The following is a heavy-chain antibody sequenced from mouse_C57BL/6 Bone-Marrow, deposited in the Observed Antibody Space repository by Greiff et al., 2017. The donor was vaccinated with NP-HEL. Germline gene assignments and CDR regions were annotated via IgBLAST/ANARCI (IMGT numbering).Heavy chain of an antibody. J-gene: IGHJ3*01. V-gene: IGHV1-55*01. D-gene: IGHD1-1*01. CDR2: IYPGSGST. CDR3: ARWRYYGSSPGWFAY. CDR1: GYTFTSYW. Sequence: QVQLQQPGAELVKPGASVKMSCKASGYTFTSYWITWVKQRPGQGLEWIGDIYPGSGSTNYNEKFKSKATLTVDTSSSTAYMQLSSLTSEDSAVYYCARWRYYGSSPGWFAYWGQGTLVTVSA.